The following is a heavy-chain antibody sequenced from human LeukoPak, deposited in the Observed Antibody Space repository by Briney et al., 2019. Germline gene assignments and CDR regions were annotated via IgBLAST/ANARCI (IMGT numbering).Heavy chain of an antibody. CDR3: AQGYCSSTSCYLDY. D-gene: IGHD2-2*01. Sequence: SETLSLTCTVSGGSISSSSYYWGCIRQPPGKGLEWIGSIYYSGSTYYNPSLKSRVTISVDTSKNQFSLKLSSVTAADTAVYYCAQGYCSSTSCYLDYWGQGILVTVSS. CDR1: GGSISSSSYY. J-gene: IGHJ4*02. V-gene: IGHV4-39*01. CDR2: IYYSGST.